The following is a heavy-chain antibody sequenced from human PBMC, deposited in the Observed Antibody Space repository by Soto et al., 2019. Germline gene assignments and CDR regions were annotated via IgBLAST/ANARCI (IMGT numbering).Heavy chain of an antibody. CDR1: GGSVSSGSYY. V-gene: IGHV4-61*01. D-gene: IGHD6-13*01. CDR3: ARDCSWNHNYSYYGMDV. J-gene: IGHJ6*02. CDR2: IYYSGST. Sequence: QVQLQESGPGLVKPSETLSLTCTVSGGSVSSGSYYWSWIRQPPGKGLEWIGYIYYSGSTNYNPSLKSRVTISVDTSKHPFSLKLSSVTAADTAVYYCARDCSWNHNYSYYGMDVWGQGTTVTVSS.